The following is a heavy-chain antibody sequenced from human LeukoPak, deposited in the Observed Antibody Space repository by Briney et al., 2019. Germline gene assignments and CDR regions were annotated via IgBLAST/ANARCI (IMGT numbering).Heavy chain of an antibody. Sequence: PGGSLRLSCAASGFTFSSYGMHWVRQAPGKGLEWVAVISYDGSNKYYPDSVKGRFTISRDNSKNTLYLQMTSLRAEDTAVYYCARKRLRGSGNNWFDPWGQGTLVTVSS. V-gene: IGHV3-30*03. CDR2: ISYDGSNK. D-gene: IGHD3-10*01. CDR3: ARKRLRGSGNNWFDP. CDR1: GFTFSSYG. J-gene: IGHJ5*02.